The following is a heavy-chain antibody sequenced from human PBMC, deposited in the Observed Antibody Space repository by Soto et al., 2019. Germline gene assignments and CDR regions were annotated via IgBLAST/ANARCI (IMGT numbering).Heavy chain of an antibody. J-gene: IGHJ5*01. D-gene: IGHD1-26*01. Sequence: SQTLSLTCAISGDSVSSKAAAWNWIRQSPSRGLEWLGRTYYRSKWSTDYAVSVKSRITINPDTSKNQFSLQLNSVTPEDTAVYYCTRALSGSYDSWGRGTLVTVSS. CDR1: GDSVSSKAAA. CDR3: TRALSGSYDS. CDR2: TYYRSKWST. V-gene: IGHV6-1*01.